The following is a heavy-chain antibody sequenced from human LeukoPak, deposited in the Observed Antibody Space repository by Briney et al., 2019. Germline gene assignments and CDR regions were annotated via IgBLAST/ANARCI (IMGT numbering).Heavy chain of an antibody. CDR3: AKESEVLQYLDWLSDLLDY. D-gene: IGHD3-9*01. CDR2: ISGSGGST. J-gene: IGHJ4*02. Sequence: PGGSLRLSCAASGFTFSSYVMSWVRQAPGKGLEWVSAISGSGGSTYYADSVKGRFTISRDNSKNTLYLQLNSLRADDTAVYYCAKESEVLQYLDWLSDLLDYWGQGTLVTVSS. CDR1: GFTFSSYV. V-gene: IGHV3-23*01.